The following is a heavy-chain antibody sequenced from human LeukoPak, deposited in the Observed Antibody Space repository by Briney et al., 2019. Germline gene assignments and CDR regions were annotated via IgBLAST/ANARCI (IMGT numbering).Heavy chain of an antibody. CDR1: GGSISSYY. Sequence: SETLSLTCTVSGGSISSYYWSWIRQPPGKGLEWIGYIYYSGSTNYNPSPKSRVTISVDTSKNQFSLKLSSVTAADTAVYYCARYYYDSSGYYFRGYYGMDVWGQGTTVTVSS. CDR3: ARYYYDSSGYYFRGYYGMDV. J-gene: IGHJ6*02. D-gene: IGHD3-22*01. V-gene: IGHV4-59*08. CDR2: IYYSGST.